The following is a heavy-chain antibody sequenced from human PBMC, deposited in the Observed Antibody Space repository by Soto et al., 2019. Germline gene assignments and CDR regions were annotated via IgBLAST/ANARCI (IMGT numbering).Heavy chain of an antibody. J-gene: IGHJ4*02. D-gene: IGHD6-19*01. CDR2: ISAYNGNT. Sequence: QVQLVQSGAEVKKPGASVKVSCKASGYTFTSYGISWVRQAPGQGLEWMGWISAYNGNTNYAQKLQGRVTMTTDTTTNTAYMELRSLRSGDTAVYYCARAPQWLAHGPFDYWGQGTLVTVSS. CDR3: ARAPQWLAHGPFDY. CDR1: GYTFTSYG. V-gene: IGHV1-18*01.